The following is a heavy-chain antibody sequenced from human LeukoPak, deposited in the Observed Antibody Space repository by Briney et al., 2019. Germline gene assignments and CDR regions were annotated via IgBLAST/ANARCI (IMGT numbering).Heavy chain of an antibody. CDR3: ARTASGSYSWIDAFDI. CDR2: IYYSGST. D-gene: IGHD1-26*01. Sequence: PSATLSLTCTVSGGSISSYYWSWIRQPPGKGLEWIGYIYYSGSTNYNPSLKSRVTISVDTSKNQFSLKLSSVTAADTAVYYWARTASGSYSWIDAFDIWGQGTMVTVSS. J-gene: IGHJ3*02. V-gene: IGHV4-59*01. CDR1: GGSISSYY.